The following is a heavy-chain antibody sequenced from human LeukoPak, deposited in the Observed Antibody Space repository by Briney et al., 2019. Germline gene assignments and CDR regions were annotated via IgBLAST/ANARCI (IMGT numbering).Heavy chain of an antibody. CDR2: ISSSSSYI. D-gene: IGHD2-21*02. CDR1: GFTFSSYS. V-gene: IGHV3-21*01. J-gene: IGHJ3*02. Sequence: GGSLRLSCAASGFTFSSYSMNWVRQAPGKGLEWVPSISSSSSYIYYADSVKGRFTISRDNAKNSLYLQMNSLRAEDTAVYYCARTQSYCGGDCYSFAFDIWGQGTMVTVSS. CDR3: ARTQSYCGGDCYSFAFDI.